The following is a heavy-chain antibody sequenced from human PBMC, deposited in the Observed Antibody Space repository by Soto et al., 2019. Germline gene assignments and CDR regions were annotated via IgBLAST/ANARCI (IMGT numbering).Heavy chain of an antibody. Sequence: QVQLVQSGAEVKKPGSSVKVSYKASGGTFSSYAISWVRQAPGQGLEWMGGIIPIFGTANYAQKFQGRVTITADESTSTAYMELSSLRSEDTAVYYCARGAVVTATQPYYYYYYGMDVWGQGTTVTVSS. J-gene: IGHJ6*02. CDR2: IIPIFGTA. D-gene: IGHD2-21*02. CDR3: ARGAVVTATQPYYYYYYGMDV. CDR1: GGTFSSYA. V-gene: IGHV1-69*12.